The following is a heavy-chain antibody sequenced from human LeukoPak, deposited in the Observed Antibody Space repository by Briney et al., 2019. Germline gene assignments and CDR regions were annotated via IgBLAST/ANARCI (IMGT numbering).Heavy chain of an antibody. CDR2: IKSKTDGGTT. J-gene: IGHJ6*03. V-gene: IGHV3-15*01. D-gene: IGHD2-2*01. CDR3: TTDTDFVVVPDYYYMDV. Sequence: GGSLRLSCAASGFTFSNAWMSWVRQAPGKGLEWVGRIKSKTDGGTTDYAAPVKGRFTISRDDSKNTMYLQMNSLKTEDTAVYYCTTDTDFVVVPDYYYMDVWGKGTTVTVSS. CDR1: GFTFSNAW.